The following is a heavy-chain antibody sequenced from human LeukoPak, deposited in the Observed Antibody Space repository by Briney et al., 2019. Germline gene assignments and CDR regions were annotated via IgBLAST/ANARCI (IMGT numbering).Heavy chain of an antibody. D-gene: IGHD2-2*01. CDR3: ARAGKRHCSSTSCYYYYGMDV. CDR1: GNYW. V-gene: IGHV3-74*01. J-gene: IGHJ6*02. Sequence: GGSLRLSCAASGNYWMHWVRQAPGKGLVWVSHINSDGSWTGYADSVKGRFTISKDNAKNTLYLQMNSLRAEDTGVYYCARAGKRHCSSTSCYYYYGMDVWGQGTTVTVSS. CDR2: INSDGSWT.